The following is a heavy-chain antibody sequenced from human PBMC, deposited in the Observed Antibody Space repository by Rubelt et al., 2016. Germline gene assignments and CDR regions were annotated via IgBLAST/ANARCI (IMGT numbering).Heavy chain of an antibody. J-gene: IGHJ4*01. CDR3: LVDYKGY. D-gene: IGHD4-11*01. Sequence: EVQLVESGGGLVQPGGSLRLSCAASGFTFSTYWMQWFRQAPGKGLEWVSRLHSGGENRNYADSVKGRVTVFMANAKNVLFLQMSRLRVVDTCMYYCLVDYKGYWGNGTLVTVSS. CDR1: GFTFSTYW. CDR2: LHSGGENR. V-gene: IGHV3-74*01.